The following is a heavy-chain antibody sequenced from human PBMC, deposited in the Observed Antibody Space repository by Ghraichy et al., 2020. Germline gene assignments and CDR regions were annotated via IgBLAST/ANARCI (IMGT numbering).Heavy chain of an antibody. CDR3: ARDSRGSSWSRVTDGAFDI. CDR1: GYTFTSYY. CDR2: INPSGGST. D-gene: IGHD6-13*01. J-gene: IGHJ3*02. Sequence: ASVKVSCKASGYTFTSYYMHWVRQAPGQGLEWMGIINPSGGSTSYAQKFQGRVTMTRDTSTSTVYMELSSLRSEDTAVYYCARDSRGSSWSRVTDGAFDIWGQGTMVTVSS. V-gene: IGHV1-46*01.